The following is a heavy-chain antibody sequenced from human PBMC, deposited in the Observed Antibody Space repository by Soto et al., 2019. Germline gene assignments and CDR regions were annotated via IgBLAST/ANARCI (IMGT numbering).Heavy chain of an antibody. Sequence: EMQLLESGGDLGQPGGSLRLSCAVSGFTFNDYAMSWVRQAPGKGLEWVSTISGSLGSAYYAASVEGRFTISGDNSNNTLYLQMNSLRVEDTATYYFAKDSRLPGFGLLIHAFDIWGHGTMVTVSS. CDR2: ISGSLGSA. V-gene: IGHV3-23*01. J-gene: IGHJ3*02. D-gene: IGHD3-3*01. CDR3: AKDSRLPGFGLLIHAFDI. CDR1: GFTFNDYA.